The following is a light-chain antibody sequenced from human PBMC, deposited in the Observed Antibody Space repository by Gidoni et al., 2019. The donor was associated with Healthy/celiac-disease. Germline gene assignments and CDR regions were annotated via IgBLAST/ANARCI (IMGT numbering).Light chain of an antibody. V-gene: IGKV3-20*01. CDR3: QQYGSSPSPLT. J-gene: IGKJ4*01. Sequence: IVLTQSQGTLSLSPGERATLSCRASQRVSSSYLAWYQQKPGQAPRLLIYGASSRATGIPDRFSGSGSGTDFTLTISRLEPEDFAVYYCQQYGSSPSPLTFGGGTKVEIK. CDR1: QRVSSSY. CDR2: GAS.